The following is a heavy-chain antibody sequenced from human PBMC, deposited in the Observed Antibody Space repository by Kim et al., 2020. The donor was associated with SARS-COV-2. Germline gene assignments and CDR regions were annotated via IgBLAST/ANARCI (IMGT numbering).Heavy chain of an antibody. J-gene: IGHJ6*01. CDR1: EFFFSDYY. Sequence: GGSLRLSCVASEFFFSDYYMSWVRQAPGKGLEWLSHISGSSNTIVYADSAKGRFTISRDNAKNSLHLQMNSLRADDTAVYYCARVVQGSYGMDVWGQGTTVIVSS. CDR3: ARVVQGSYGMDV. CDR2: ISGSSNTI. V-gene: IGHV3-11*01.